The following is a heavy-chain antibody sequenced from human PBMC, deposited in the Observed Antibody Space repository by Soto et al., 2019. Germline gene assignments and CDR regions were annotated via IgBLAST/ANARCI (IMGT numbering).Heavy chain of an antibody. CDR2: INCNGSST. V-gene: IGHV3-20*04. J-gene: IGHJ4*02. CDR3: AKDHSVTTKFYFDY. Sequence: GGSLRLSCAASGFTFDDYGMSWVRQAPGKGLGWVSGINCNGSSTGYADSVKGRFTISRDNSKNTLYLQMNSLRAEDTAVYYCAKDHSVTTKFYFDYWGQGTLVTVSS. CDR1: GFTFDDYG. D-gene: IGHD4-17*01.